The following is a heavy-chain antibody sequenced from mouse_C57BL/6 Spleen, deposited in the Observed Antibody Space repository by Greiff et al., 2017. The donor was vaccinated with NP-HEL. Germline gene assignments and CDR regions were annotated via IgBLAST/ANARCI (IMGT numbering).Heavy chain of an antibody. CDR1: GYSFTGYY. Sequence: EVQLQQSGPELVKPGASVKISCKASGYSFTGYYMNWVKQSPEKSLEWIGEINPSTGGTTYNQKFKAKATLTVDKSSSTAYMQLKSLTSEDSAVYYCARSGIWYFDVWGTGTTVTVSS. J-gene: IGHJ1*03. CDR3: ARSGIWYFDV. V-gene: IGHV1-42*01. D-gene: IGHD1-1*02. CDR2: INPSTGGT.